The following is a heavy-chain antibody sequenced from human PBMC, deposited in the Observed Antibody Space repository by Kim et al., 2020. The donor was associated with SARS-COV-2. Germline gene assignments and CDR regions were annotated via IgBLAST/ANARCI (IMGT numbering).Heavy chain of an antibody. Sequence: GESLKISCKGSGYSFISYWIHWVHQMPGKGLEWMGRIDPSDSYTNYSPSFQGHVSISADKSIKTAYLQWGGLKASDTAMYYCASRRGLDAFDIWGPGTLV. V-gene: IGHV5-10-1*01. J-gene: IGHJ3*02. CDR2: IDPSDSYT. CDR1: GYSFISYW. D-gene: IGHD3-10*01. CDR3: ASRRGLDAFDI.